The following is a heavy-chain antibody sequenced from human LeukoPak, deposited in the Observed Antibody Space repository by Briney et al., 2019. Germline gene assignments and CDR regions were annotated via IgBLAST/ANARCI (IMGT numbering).Heavy chain of an antibody. Sequence: GRSRRLACAASGFTFSSYGMHWVRQAPGKGLEWVAVIWSDGNSKYSSDSVTGRFTISRDNSKGALYLQMNSLRAEDTAVYYCARDLAWYFDLWGRGTLVTVSS. CDR2: IWSDGNSK. J-gene: IGHJ2*01. CDR1: GFTFSSYG. V-gene: IGHV3-33*01. CDR3: ARDLAWYFDL.